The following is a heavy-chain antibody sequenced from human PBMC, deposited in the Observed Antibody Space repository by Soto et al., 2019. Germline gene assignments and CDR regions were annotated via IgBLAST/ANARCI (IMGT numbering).Heavy chain of an antibody. CDR2: ISYDGSNK. CDR3: AKNLIKTTYYYGRDA. J-gene: IGHJ6*04. CDR1: GFTFSSYA. D-gene: IGHD1-7*01. V-gene: IGHV3-30-3*02. Sequence: GSLRLSCAASGFTFSSYAMHWVRQAPGKGLEWVAVISYDGSNKYYADSVKGRFTISRDNSKNTLYLQMNSLRAEDTAVYYCAKNLIKTTYYYGRDAWGKGPTVTASP.